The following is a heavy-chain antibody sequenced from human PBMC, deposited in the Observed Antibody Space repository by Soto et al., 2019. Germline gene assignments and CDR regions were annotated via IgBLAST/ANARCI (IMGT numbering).Heavy chain of an antibody. V-gene: IGHV4-30-2*01. CDR2: IYHSGST. CDR3: AAGGGLPRYY. Sequence: QLQLQESGSGLVKPSQALSLTCAVSGGSISSGGYSWSLIRQPPGKGLEWIGYIYHSGSTYYNPSLKSRVPISVDRSKNQFALKLSSVTAADKAVYYCAAGGGLPRYYWGQGTLVTVSS. CDR1: GGSISSGGYS. J-gene: IGHJ4*02. D-gene: IGHD5-12*01.